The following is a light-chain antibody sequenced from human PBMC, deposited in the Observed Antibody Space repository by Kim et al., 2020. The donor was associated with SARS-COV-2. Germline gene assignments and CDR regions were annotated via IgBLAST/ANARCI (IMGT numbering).Light chain of an antibody. CDR1: QSVSSTY. CDR3: QQYASSPRT. J-gene: IGKJ2*01. Sequence: EIVLTQSPGTLSLSPGESATLSCRASQSVSSTYLAWYQQKPGQTPRLLISGASSRAAGIPHRFSGSGSGTDFTLTISRLEPEDFAVYYCQQYASSPRTFGQGTKLEI. V-gene: IGKV3-20*01. CDR2: GAS.